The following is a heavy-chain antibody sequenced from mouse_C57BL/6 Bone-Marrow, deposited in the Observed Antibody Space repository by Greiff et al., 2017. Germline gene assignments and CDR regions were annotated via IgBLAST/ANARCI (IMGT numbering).Heavy chain of an antibody. V-gene: IGHV1-15*01. Sequence: VQLQESGAELVRPGASVTLSCKASGYTFTDYEMHWVKQTPVHGLEWIGAIDPETGGTAYNQKFKGKAILTADKSSSTAYMELRSLTSEDSAVYYCTRYSNYEVWFAYGAQGPLVT. CDR2: IDPETGGT. CDR3: TRYSNYEVWFAY. J-gene: IGHJ3*01. D-gene: IGHD2-5*01. CDR1: GYTFTDYE.